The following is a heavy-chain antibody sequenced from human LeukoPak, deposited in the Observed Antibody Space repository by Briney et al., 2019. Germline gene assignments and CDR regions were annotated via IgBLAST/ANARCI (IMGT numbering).Heavy chain of an antibody. V-gene: IGHV4-59*08. CDR2: IYYSGST. D-gene: IGHD6-13*01. J-gene: IGHJ3*02. CDR3: ARHPRYSSSWADAFDI. Sequence: SETLSLTCTVPGVSISSYYWSWIRQPPGKGLEWIGYIYYSGSTNYNPSLKSRVTISVDTSKNQFSLKLSSVTAADTAVYYCARHPRYSSSWADAFDIWGQGTMVTVSS. CDR1: GVSISSYY.